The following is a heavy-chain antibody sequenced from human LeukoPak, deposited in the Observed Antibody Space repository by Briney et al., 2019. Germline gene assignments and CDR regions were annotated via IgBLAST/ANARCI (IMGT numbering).Heavy chain of an antibody. CDR2: INPSGGST. Sequence: ASVTVSCKTSGYTFSSYYMHWVRQAPGQGLEWMGIINPSGGSTGYAQKFQGRVTMTRDTSTSIVYMEVSSLRSEDTAVYYCARAYSSGWYGIDYWGQGTLVTVSS. CDR1: GYTFSSYY. D-gene: IGHD6-19*01. CDR3: ARAYSSGWYGIDY. V-gene: IGHV1-46*01. J-gene: IGHJ4*02.